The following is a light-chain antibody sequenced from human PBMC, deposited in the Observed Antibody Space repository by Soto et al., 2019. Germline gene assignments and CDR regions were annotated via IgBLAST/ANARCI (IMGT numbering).Light chain of an antibody. J-gene: IGKJ1*01. Sequence: EIVLTQSPGTLSLSPGERATLSCTASQSVSSNYLAWYQQKPGQAPRLLIYGASSRATGIPDRFSGGGSGTDFSLTISRLEPEYFVVFYCQQYGGSPRTFGQGTKVEI. V-gene: IGKV3-20*01. CDR1: QSVSSNY. CDR2: GAS. CDR3: QQYGGSPRT.